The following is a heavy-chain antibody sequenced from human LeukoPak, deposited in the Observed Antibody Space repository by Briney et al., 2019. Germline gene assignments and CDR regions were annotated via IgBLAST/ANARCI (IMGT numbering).Heavy chain of an antibody. V-gene: IGHV3-33*01. J-gene: IGHJ4*02. D-gene: IGHD6-13*01. CDR2: IWYDGSNK. CDR1: GFTFSSYG. Sequence: GRSLRLSCAASGFTFSSYGMHWVRQAPGKGLEWVAVIWYDGSNKYYADSVKGRFTISRDNSKNTLYLQMNSLRAEDTAVYYCVRGEAAAGTVGEFDYWGQGTLVIVSS. CDR3: VRGEAAAGTVGEFDY.